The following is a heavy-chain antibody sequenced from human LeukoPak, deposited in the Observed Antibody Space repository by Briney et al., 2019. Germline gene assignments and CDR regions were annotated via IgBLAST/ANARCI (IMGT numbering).Heavy chain of an antibody. CDR3: AREDCTIGAVCSSLLDH. D-gene: IGHD2-8*01. J-gene: IGHJ4*02. CDR1: GLTFSSDW. Sequence: QTGGSLRLSCAASGLTFSSDWMHWVRHVPGKGLVWVSRINSDASTINYADSVKGRFTISRDNAKNTLYLQMNNLRAEDTAVYYCAREDCTIGAVCSSLLDHWGRGTLVTVSS. V-gene: IGHV3-74*01. CDR2: INSDASTI.